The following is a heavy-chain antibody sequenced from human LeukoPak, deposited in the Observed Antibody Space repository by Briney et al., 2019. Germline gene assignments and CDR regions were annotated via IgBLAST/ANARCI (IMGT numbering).Heavy chain of an antibody. CDR1: GFPFSNYW. CDR2: IKQDGTEK. CDR3: ARDLPPTYFFDS. J-gene: IGHJ4*02. V-gene: IGHV3-7*01. Sequence: PGGSLRLSCAASGFPFSNYWMSWVRQAPGKGLEWVANIKQDGTEKYYVDSVKGRFTISRDNAKNSLYLQMNSLRAEDTAVYYCARDLPPTYFFDSWGRGTLVTVSS.